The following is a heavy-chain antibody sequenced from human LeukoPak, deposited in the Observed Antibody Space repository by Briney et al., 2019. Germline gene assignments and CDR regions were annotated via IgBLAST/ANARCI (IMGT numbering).Heavy chain of an antibody. CDR2: IYYSGST. CDR1: GGSISSSSYY. CDR3: ARELMPGYNLGNNWFDP. V-gene: IGHV4-39*07. D-gene: IGHD1-14*01. J-gene: IGHJ5*02. Sequence: SETLSLTCTVSGGSISSSSYYWGWIRQPPGKGLEWIGSIYYSGSTYYNPSLKSRVTISVDTSKNQFSLKLSSVTAADTAVYYCARELMPGYNLGNNWFDPWGQGTLVTVSS.